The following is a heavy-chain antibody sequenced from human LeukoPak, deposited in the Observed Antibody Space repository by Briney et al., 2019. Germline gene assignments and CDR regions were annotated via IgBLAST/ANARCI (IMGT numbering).Heavy chain of an antibody. Sequence: GGSLRLSCAASGFTVSSNYMSWVRQAPGKGLEWVSVIYSGGSTYYADSVKGRFTISRHNSKNTLYLQMNSLRAEDTAVYYSARDRVTAGYYYYGMDVWGQGTTVTVSS. CDR1: GFTVSSNY. D-gene: IGHD2-21*02. CDR3: ARDRVTAGYYYYGMDV. CDR2: IYSGGST. V-gene: IGHV3-53*04. J-gene: IGHJ6*02.